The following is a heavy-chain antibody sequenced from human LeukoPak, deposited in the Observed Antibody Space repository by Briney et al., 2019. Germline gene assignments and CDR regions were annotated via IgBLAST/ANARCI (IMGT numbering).Heavy chain of an antibody. CDR2: ISGSGGSA. V-gene: IGHV3-23*01. CDR1: GFTFSSYG. D-gene: IGHD5-12*01. CDR3: ATGGIVATIVDY. J-gene: IGHJ4*02. Sequence: PGGSLRLSCAASGFTFSSYGMSWVRQAPGKGLEWVSGISGSGGSAYYADSVKGRFTISRDNSKNTLYLQMNSLRAEDTAVYYCATGGIVATIVDYWGQGTLVTVSS.